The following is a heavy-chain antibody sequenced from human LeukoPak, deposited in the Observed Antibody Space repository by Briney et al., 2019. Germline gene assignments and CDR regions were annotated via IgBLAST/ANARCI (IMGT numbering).Heavy chain of an antibody. D-gene: IGHD4-17*01. J-gene: IGHJ5*02. CDR1: GFTFRDFY. Sequence: GGPLRLSCAASGFTFRDFYMSWIRQAPGKGLEWVSYISNSDINTYYADSVKGRFTISRDNAKNSLFLQMSSLRAEDTAVYYCARVAPDYGDFSWGQGTLVTVSS. V-gene: IGHV3-11*04. CDR3: ARVAPDYGDFS. CDR2: ISNSDINT.